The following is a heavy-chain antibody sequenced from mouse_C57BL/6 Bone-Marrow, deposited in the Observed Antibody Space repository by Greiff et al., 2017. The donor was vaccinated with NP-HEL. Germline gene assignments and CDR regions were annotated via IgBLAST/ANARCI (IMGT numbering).Heavy chain of an antibody. Sequence: EVMLVESGGDLVKPGGSLKLSCAASGFTFSSYGMSWVRQTPDKRLEWVATISSGGSYTYYPDSVKGRFTISRDNAKNTLYLQMSSLTSEDTAVYYCARHDYYGFAYWGQGTLVTVSA. CDR3: ARHDYYGFAY. CDR1: GFTFSSYG. V-gene: IGHV5-6*01. D-gene: IGHD1-1*01. CDR2: ISSGGSYT. J-gene: IGHJ3*01.